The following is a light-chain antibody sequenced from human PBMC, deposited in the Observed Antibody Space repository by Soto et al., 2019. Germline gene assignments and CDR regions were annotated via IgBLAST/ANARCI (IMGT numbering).Light chain of an antibody. CDR1: QSVSNDY. CDR2: AAS. CDR3: QQYGSSPT. Sequence: EIVLTQSPGTLSLSPGERAILSCRASQSVSNDYLAWYQQRPGQAPRLLIYAASSRASGIPDRFSGSGSGIDFTLTIRGLEPEDFAVYYCQQYGSSPTFGGGTKVEIK. J-gene: IGKJ4*01. V-gene: IGKV3-20*01.